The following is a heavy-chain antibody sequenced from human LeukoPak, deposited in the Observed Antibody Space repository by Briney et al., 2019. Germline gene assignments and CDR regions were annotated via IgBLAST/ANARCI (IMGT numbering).Heavy chain of an antibody. CDR1: GGTFSSYA. Sequence: ASVKVSCKASGGTFSSYAISWVRQAPGQGLEWMGWMNPNSANTGYAQKFQGRVTMTRNTAISTAYMELSSLRSEDTAVYYCARVPSGGNKFDPWGQGPLVTVSS. D-gene: IGHD6-25*01. V-gene: IGHV1-8*02. CDR2: MNPNSANT. J-gene: IGHJ5*02. CDR3: ARVPSGGNKFDP.